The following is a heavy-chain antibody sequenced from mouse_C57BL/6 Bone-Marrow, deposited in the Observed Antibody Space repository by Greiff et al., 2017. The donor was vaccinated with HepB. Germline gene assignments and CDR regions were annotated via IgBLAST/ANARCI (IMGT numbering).Heavy chain of an antibody. CDR2: INPSSGYT. CDR1: GYTFTSYT. Sequence: QVQLKESGAELARPGASVKMSCKASGYTFTSYTMHWVKQRPGQGLEWIGYINPSSGYTKYNQKFKDKATLTADKSASTAYMQLSSLTSEDSAVYYWARRYYAYYFDNWGQGTTLTVSS. V-gene: IGHV1-4*01. CDR3: ARRYYAYYFDN. J-gene: IGHJ2*01. D-gene: IGHD1-1*01.